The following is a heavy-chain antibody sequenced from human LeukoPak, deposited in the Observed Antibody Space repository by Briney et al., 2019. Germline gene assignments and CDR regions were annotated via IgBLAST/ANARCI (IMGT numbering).Heavy chain of an antibody. V-gene: IGHV3-53*01. CDR2: IYSGGST. J-gene: IGHJ4*02. CDR3: ARDTQVGILGY. CDR1: GFTVSSNY. Sequence: GGSLRLSCAASGFTVSSNYMSWVRQAPGKGLEWVSAIYSGGSTYYADSVKGRFTISRDNSKNTLYLQMNSLRAEDTAVYYCARDTQVGILGYWGQGTLVTVSS. D-gene: IGHD2-15*01.